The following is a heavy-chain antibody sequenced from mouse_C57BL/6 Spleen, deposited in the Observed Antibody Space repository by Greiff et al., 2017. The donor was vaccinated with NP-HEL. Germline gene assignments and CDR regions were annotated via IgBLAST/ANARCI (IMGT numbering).Heavy chain of an antibody. J-gene: IGHJ4*01. D-gene: IGHD1-1*01. Sequence: QVQLQQPGAELVKPGASVKMSCKASGYTFTSYWITWVKQRPGQGLEWIGDIYPGSGSTNYNEKFKSKATLTVDTSSSTAYMQLSSLTSEDSAVYYCARRITTVVEGAMDYWGQGTSVTVSS. CDR2: IYPGSGST. CDR3: ARRITTVVEGAMDY. V-gene: IGHV1-55*01. CDR1: GYTFTSYW.